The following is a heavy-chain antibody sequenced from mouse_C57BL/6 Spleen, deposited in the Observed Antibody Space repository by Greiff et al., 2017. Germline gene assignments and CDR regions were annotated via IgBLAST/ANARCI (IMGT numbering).Heavy chain of an antibody. CDR1: GYTFTDYE. V-gene: IGHV1-15*01. J-gene: IGHJ1*03. Sequence: QVQLQQSGAELVRPGASVTLSCKASGYTFTDYEMHWVKQTPVHGLEWIGAIDPETGGTAYNQKFKGKAILTADKSSSTAYMELRSLTSEDSAVYYCTREGNYYGSSYGYFDVWGTGTTVTVAS. D-gene: IGHD1-1*01. CDR3: TREGNYYGSSYGYFDV. CDR2: IDPETGGT.